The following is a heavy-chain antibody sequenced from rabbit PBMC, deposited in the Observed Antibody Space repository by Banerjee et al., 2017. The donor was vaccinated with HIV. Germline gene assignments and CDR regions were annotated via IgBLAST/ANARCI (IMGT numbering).Heavy chain of an antibody. CDR3: ARSAGYAGYGYAGGL. CDR2: IYVGGGNT. CDR1: GFSLSSQY. Sequence: QLVESGGGLVQPGGSLKLSCKASGFSLSSQYMSWVRQAPGKGLEWIGIIYVGGGNTDYASWVNGRFTISSDNAQNTVDLQMNSLTAADTATYFCARSAGYAGYGYAGGLWGPGTLVTVS. J-gene: IGHJ6*01. V-gene: IGHV1S7*01. D-gene: IGHD6-1*01.